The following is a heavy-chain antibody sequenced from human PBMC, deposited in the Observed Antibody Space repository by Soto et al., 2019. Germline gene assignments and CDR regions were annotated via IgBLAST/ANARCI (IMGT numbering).Heavy chain of an antibody. CDR1: GYNFNTYW. CDR2: IYPGDSDT. Sequence: PGESLKISCEGSGYNFNTYWIGWVRKMPGKGLEWMALIYPGDSDTRYSPSFEGQVTLSVDRSIRTAYLQWSSLKASDTAIYYCATSTVSYVDIVSSTTRGYFDHWGQGTLVTVSS. CDR3: ATSTVSYVDIVSSTTRGYFDH. V-gene: IGHV5-51*01. D-gene: IGHD5-12*01. J-gene: IGHJ4*02.